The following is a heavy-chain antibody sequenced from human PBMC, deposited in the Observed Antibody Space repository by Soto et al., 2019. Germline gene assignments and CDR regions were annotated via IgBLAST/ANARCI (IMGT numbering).Heavy chain of an antibody. CDR3: AIYHLELFRFGY. V-gene: IGHV1-18*04. J-gene: IGHJ4*02. CDR2: ISLYNGNT. CDR1: DFSFTSHG. Sequence: GASVKVSCKAYDFSFTSHGISWVRQAPGQGLEWMGRISLYNGNTNYAQQFQGRVTMTTDTSTSTAYMELRSLRSDDTAMYFCAIYHLELFRFGYWGQGTLVTVSS. D-gene: IGHD2-2*01.